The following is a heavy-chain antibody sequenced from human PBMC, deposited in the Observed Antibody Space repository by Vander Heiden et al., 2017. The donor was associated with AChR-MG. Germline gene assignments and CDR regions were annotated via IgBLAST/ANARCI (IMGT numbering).Heavy chain of an antibody. CDR2: ISGSGRST. D-gene: IGHD5-18*01. CDR3: ATTLGGDTAMVPPFDY. J-gene: IGHJ4*02. Sequence: EVQLLESGGGLVQPGGSLRLSCAASGFTFSTYAMSWVRQAPGKGLEWVSAISGSGRSTHYADSVKGRFTISRDNSKNTRYLKMNSLRAEETAIYYCATTLGGDTAMVPPFDYWGQGTLVTVSS. V-gene: IGHV3-23*01. CDR1: GFTFSTYA.